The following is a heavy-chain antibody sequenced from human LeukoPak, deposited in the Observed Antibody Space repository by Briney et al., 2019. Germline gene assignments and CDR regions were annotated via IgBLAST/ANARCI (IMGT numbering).Heavy chain of an antibody. D-gene: IGHD4-17*01. CDR1: GFTFSRYA. V-gene: IGHV3-23*01. Sequence: TGGSLRLSCAASGFTFSRYAMNWVRQAPGKGLEWVSLISTSGNTHYADSVEGRFTISRDNSKNTLYLQMNSLRAEDTAVYYCAKTTAFDYWGQGTLVTVSS. CDR2: ISTSGNT. CDR3: AKTTAFDY. J-gene: IGHJ4*02.